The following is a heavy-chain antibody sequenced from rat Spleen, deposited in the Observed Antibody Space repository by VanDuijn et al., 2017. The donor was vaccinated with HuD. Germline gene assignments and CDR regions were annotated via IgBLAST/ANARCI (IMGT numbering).Heavy chain of an antibody. V-gene: IGHV5S23*01. D-gene: IGHD1-9*01. Sequence: EVQLVESDGGLVQPGRSLKLSCGVSGFTFSNSALAWVRQAPTKGLEWVSSITNSGLGTYYRDSVKGRFTISRDNAKSTLYLQINSLRSEDTATYYCARQDYGYNYDYWGQGVMVTVSS. CDR1: GFTFSNSA. CDR3: ARQDYGYNYDY. CDR2: ITNSGLGT. J-gene: IGHJ2*01.